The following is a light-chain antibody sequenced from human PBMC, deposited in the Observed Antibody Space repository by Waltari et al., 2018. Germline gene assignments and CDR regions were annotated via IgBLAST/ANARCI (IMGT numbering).Light chain of an antibody. CDR3: QQYNNWPPYT. CDR2: GAS. CDR1: QSVSSN. Sequence: EIVMTQSPSTLSVSTGERATLSCRASQSVSSNVAWYQQKPGQAPRLLIYGASTRATGIPARFSGSGSGTEFTLTISSLQSEDFAVYYCQQYNNWPPYTFGQGTKLEIK. V-gene: IGKV3-15*01. J-gene: IGKJ2*01.